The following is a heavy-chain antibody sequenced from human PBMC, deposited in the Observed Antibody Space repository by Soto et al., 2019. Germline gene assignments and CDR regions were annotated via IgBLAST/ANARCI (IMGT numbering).Heavy chain of an antibody. CDR3: ARWPQARGSGGPYAVDV. CDR2: IVPSLDTT. Sequence: QVQLVQSGTEVKKPGSSVKVSCKASGGTFSSSGFSWVRQAPGQGLEWMGMIVPSLDTTKYAQKFQARVTINADQVTSTGYIELSSLRSEDTAVYYCARWPQARGSGGPYAVDVWGQGTRVIVSS. CDR1: GGTFSSSG. J-gene: IGHJ6*02. D-gene: IGHD2-8*02. V-gene: IGHV1-69*09.